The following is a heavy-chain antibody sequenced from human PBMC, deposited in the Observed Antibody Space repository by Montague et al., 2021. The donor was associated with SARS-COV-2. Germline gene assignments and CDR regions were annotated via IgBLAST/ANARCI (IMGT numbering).Heavy chain of an antibody. V-gene: IGHV6-1*01. CDR1: GDSVSSNSVA. Sequence: CAISGDSVSSNSVAWSGLRQSPSRGLEWLGRTYYRSKWYSDYAPSVRGRLTVNPDASKNEFSLELNYVTPEDTAVYYCVRYSGWFYFDFWGQGTLVTVSS. CDR2: TYYRSKWYS. D-gene: IGHD6-19*01. CDR3: VRYSGWFYFDF. J-gene: IGHJ4*02.